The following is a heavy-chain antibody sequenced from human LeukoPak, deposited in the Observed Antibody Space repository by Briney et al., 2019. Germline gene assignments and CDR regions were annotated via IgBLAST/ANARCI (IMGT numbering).Heavy chain of an antibody. Sequence: SETLSLTCAVYGGSFDSYYWTWIRQPPGKGLEWIGEINHIGSNNYNPSLKSRVTILVDTFKNQFSLQLTSVTAADTAVYFCAGQAVDAGAGTTSYAFDVWDQGTMVTVSS. CDR2: INHIGSN. D-gene: IGHD1-14*01. CDR1: GGSFDSYY. V-gene: IGHV4-34*01. CDR3: AGQAVDAGAGTTSYAFDV. J-gene: IGHJ3*01.